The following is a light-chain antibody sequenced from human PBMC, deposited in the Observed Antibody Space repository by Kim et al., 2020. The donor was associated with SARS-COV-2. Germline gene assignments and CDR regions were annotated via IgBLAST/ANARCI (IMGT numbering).Light chain of an antibody. CDR1: QTITTL. CDR3: QHYNGYSLT. V-gene: IGKV1-5*03. Sequence: ASVGDRVTITCRASQTITTLLAWDQQKPGKAPKLLIYKASTLDSGVPSRFSGSGSGTEFTLTISSLQPDDFATYYCQHYNGYSLTFGGGTKVDIK. CDR2: KAS. J-gene: IGKJ4*01.